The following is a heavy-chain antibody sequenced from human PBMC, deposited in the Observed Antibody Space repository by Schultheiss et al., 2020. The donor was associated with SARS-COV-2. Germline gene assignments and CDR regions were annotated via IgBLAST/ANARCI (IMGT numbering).Heavy chain of an antibody. CDR2: IDPSDSYT. CDR3: ARRSSWYSYYYGMDV. CDR1: GYSFTSYW. J-gene: IGHJ6*02. V-gene: IGHV5-10-1*01. D-gene: IGHD6-13*01. Sequence: GGSLRLSCKGSGYSFTSYWIGWVRQMPGKGLEWVGRIDPSDSYTNYSPSFQGHVTISADKSISTAYLQWSSLKASDTAMYYCARRSSWYSYYYGMDVWGQGTTVTVSS.